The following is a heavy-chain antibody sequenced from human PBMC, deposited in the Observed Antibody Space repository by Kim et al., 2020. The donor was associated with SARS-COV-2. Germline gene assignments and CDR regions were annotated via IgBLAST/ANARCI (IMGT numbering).Heavy chain of an antibody. V-gene: IGHV4-39*01. D-gene: IGHD3-3*01. Sequence: SETLSLTCTVSGGSISSSSYYWGWIRQPPGKGLEWIGSIYYSGSTYYNPSLKSRVTISVDTSKNQFSLKLSSVTAADTAVYYCARHSRWDSITIFGVDHYPYYFDYWGQGTLVTVSS. CDR3: ARHSRWDSITIFGVDHYPYYFDY. CDR1: GGSISSSSYY. CDR2: IYYSGST. J-gene: IGHJ4*02.